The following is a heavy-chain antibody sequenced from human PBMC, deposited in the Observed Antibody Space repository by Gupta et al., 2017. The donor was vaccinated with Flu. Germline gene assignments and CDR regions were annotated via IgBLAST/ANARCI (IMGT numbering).Heavy chain of an antibody. Sequence: VESGGSLVQPGGSLRMACAASGFTFRSYEMMWGRQAPGKGLEWISYISGTGATIYYADSVKGRFTTSRDNAKNSLYLQMNSLRGEDTAVYYCARAWRGYDFAYWGQGTLVSVSS. CDR3: ARAWRGYDFAY. V-gene: IGHV3-48*03. CDR1: GFTFRSYE. J-gene: IGHJ4*02. D-gene: IGHD5-12*01. CDR2: ISGTGATI.